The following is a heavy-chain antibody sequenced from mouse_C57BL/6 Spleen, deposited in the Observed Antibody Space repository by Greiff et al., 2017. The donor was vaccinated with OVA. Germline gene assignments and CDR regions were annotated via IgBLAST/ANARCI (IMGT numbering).Heavy chain of an antibody. CDR2: INPSNGGT. Sequence: QVQLQQPGTELVKPGASWSRSCKASGSTFTGYWRPGVRQGPGQGLGGIGNINPSNGGTNYNEKFKSKATLTVDKSSSTAYMQLSSLTSEDSAVYYCASGIYYGNYVLDYWGQGTTLTVSS. J-gene: IGHJ2*01. CDR1: GSTFTGYW. V-gene: IGHV1-53*01. D-gene: IGHD2-1*01. CDR3: ASGIYYGNYVLDY.